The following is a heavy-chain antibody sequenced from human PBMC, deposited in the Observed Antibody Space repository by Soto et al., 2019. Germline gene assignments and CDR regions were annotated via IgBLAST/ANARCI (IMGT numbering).Heavy chain of an antibody. Sequence: VGSLRISCAASGFTFSSYAMHWVRQAPGKGLEWVAVISYDGSNKYYADSVKGRFTISRDNSKNTLYLQMNSPRAEDTAVYYCARDHYDFWSGYSTDNYYYYGMDVWGQGTTVTVSS. D-gene: IGHD3-3*01. CDR3: ARDHYDFWSGYSTDNYYYYGMDV. V-gene: IGHV3-30-3*01. CDR1: GFTFSSYA. J-gene: IGHJ6*02. CDR2: ISYDGSNK.